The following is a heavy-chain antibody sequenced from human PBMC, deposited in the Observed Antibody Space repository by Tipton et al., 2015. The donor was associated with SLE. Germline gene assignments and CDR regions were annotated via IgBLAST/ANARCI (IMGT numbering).Heavy chain of an antibody. V-gene: IGHV4-4*09. D-gene: IGHD5-12*01. CDR2: IYTSGNT. CDR1: DGSVRSYY. CDR3: ARSTIIFGSREPNNWFDP. Sequence: TLSLTCTVSDGSVRSYYWSWIRQPPGKGLEWIGNIYTSGNTNYNPSLRSRVTISVDTSKNQFSLKLSSVTAADTAVYYCARSTIIFGSREPNNWFDPWGQGTLVTVSS. J-gene: IGHJ5*02.